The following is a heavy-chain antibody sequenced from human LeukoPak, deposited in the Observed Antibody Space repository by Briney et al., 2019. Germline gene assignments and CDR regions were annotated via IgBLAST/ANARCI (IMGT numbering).Heavy chain of an antibody. Sequence: SETRSLTCTVSGGFISSGCYYWGWIRQPPGKGLEWFGRTYDSGSTYYNPSLKSRVTISVDTSKNQFSLKLSSVTAADTAVYYCARGSKPNYYGSPSFLDAFDIWGQGTMVTVSS. CDR3: ARGSKPNYYGSPSFLDAFDI. J-gene: IGHJ3*02. V-gene: IGHV4-39*07. CDR2: TYDSGST. D-gene: IGHD3-10*01. CDR1: GGFISSGCYY.